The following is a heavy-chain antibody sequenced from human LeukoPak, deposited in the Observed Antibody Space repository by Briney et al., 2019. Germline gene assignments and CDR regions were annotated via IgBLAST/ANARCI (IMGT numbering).Heavy chain of an antibody. CDR1: GFTFSRYW. CDR3: AREGGVVDFDY. D-gene: IGHD2-2*01. Sequence: GGSLRLPCAASGFTFSRYWMHWVRQAPGKGLVWVSRINSDGSSTSYADSVNGRFTISRDNSKNTLYLQMNSLRAEDTAVYYCAREGGVVDFDYWGQGTLVTVSS. CDR2: INSDGSST. V-gene: IGHV3-74*01. J-gene: IGHJ4*02.